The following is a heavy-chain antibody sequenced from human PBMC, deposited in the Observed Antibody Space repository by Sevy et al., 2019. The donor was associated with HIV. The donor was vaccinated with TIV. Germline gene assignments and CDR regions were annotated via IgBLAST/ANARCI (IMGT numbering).Heavy chain of an antibody. J-gene: IGHJ6*02. CDR2: ISSSGSTI. D-gene: IGHD3-3*01. CDR3: ARDQAIFGVVIMTYYGMDV. Sequence: GGSLRLSFAASGFTFSDYYMSWIRQAPGKGLEWVSYISSSGSTIYYADSVKGRFTISRDNAKNSLYLQMNSLRAEDTAVYYCARDQAIFGVVIMTYYGMDVWGQGTTVTVSS. V-gene: IGHV3-11*01. CDR1: GFTFSDYY.